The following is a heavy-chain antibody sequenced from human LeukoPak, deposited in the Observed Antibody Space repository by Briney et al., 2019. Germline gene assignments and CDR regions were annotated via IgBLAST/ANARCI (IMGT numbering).Heavy chain of an antibody. V-gene: IGHV1-2*02. CDR1: GYTFTGYY. J-gene: IGHJ4*02. CDR2: INPNSGGT. CDR3: ARGEERDYSGSYLGHDY. Sequence: ASVKVSYKASGYTFTGYYMHWVRQAPGQGLEWMGWINPNSGGTNYAQKFQGRVTMTRDTSISTAYMELSRLRSDDTAVYYCARGEERDYSGSYLGHDYWGQGTLVTVSS. D-gene: IGHD1-26*01.